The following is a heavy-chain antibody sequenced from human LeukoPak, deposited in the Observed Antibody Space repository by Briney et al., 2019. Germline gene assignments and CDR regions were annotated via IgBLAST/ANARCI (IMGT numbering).Heavy chain of an antibody. J-gene: IGHJ4*02. CDR2: TNSDGSIT. CDR3: ARVRATFSPHFDN. V-gene: IGHV3-74*01. CDR1: GFTFSSYW. Sequence: PGGSLRLSCAASGFTFSSYWMHWVRQAPGKGLMWVSRTNSDGSITSYADSVKGRFTISRDNAKNTLYVQMNSLRAEDTAVYYCARVRATFSPHFDNWGQGTLVTVSS. D-gene: IGHD5-12*01.